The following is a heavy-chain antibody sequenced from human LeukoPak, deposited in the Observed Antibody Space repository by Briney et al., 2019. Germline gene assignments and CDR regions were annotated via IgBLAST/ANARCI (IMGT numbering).Heavy chain of an antibody. J-gene: IGHJ6*02. CDR2: MYNIGRT. Sequence: SETLSLTCTVSGASISSYYWSWIRQPPGKGLEWIGYMYNIGRTNYSPSLKSRVTISGDTSKKQFSLKLSSVTAADTAVYYCARTWGYCYYGMDVWGQGTTVTVSS. V-gene: IGHV4-59*01. CDR1: GASISSYY. CDR3: ARTWGYCYYGMDV. D-gene: IGHD7-27*01.